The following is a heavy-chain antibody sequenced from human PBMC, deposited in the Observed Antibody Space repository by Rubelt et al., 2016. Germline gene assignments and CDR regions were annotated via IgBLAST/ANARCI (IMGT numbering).Heavy chain of an antibody. CDR2: ISGSGGYT. CDR1: GFTFSSYA. V-gene: IGHV3-23*01. D-gene: IGHD2-15*01. J-gene: IGHJ4*02. CDR3: ANGMTPDY. Sequence: ESGGGLVQPGGSLRLSCAVSGFTFSSYAMTWVRQAPGKGLQFVSYISGSGGYTIFADSVKGRFSISRDNAQNLAFLQMNNLRVEDTAVYYCANGMTPDYWGQGTLVTVSS.